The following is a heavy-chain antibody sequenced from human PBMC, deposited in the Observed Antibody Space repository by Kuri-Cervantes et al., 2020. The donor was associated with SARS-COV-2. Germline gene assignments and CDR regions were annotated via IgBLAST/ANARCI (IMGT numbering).Heavy chain of an antibody. Sequence: GGSLRLSCTASGFTLGDYAMNWVRQAPGKGLEWVSYNSASSANIHYADSVKGRFTISKESGENSLYLHMNSLRGDDTAVYYCARVAGEGPIYYYYMDVWGKGTTVTVSS. J-gene: IGHJ6*03. CDR3: ARVAGEGPIYYYYMDV. CDR2: NSASSANI. V-gene: IGHV3-21*05. D-gene: IGHD2-21*01. CDR1: GFTLGDYA.